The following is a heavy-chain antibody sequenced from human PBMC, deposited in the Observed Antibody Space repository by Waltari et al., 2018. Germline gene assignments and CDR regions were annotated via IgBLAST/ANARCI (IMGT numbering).Heavy chain of an antibody. CDR2: IRSKANRYAT. CDR1: GFTFSGSA. V-gene: IGHV3-73*01. J-gene: IGHJ3*02. D-gene: IGHD5-12*01. Sequence: EVQLVESGGGLVQPGGSLKLSCAASGFTFSGSAMHWVRQASGKGLEWVGRIRSKANRYATAYAASVKGRFTISRDDSKNTAYLQMNSLKTEDTAVYYCTRNSGYDDDAFDIWGQGTTVTVSS. CDR3: TRNSGYDDDAFDI.